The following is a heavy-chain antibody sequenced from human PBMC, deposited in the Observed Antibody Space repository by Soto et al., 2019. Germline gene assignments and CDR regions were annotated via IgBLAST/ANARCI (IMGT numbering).Heavy chain of an antibody. CDR2: IYYSGST. CDR3: ARCSGVSATYWFDA. J-gene: IGHJ5*02. Sequence: PSETLSLTCGVSGGSISSINWWSWVRQTPGKGLEWIGEIYYSGSTNYNPSLTSRVTMSIDKSKNQFFLNLTSVTAADAAVYYCARCSGVSATYWFDAWGQGTLVTAPQ. V-gene: IGHV4-4*02. CDR1: GGSISSINW. D-gene: IGHD3-10*02.